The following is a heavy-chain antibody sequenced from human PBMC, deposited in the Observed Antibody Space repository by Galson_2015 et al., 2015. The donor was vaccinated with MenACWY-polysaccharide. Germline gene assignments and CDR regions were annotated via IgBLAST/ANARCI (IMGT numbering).Heavy chain of an antibody. D-gene: IGHD1-26*01. J-gene: IGHJ6*02. CDR3: AKDPVSGSYLYYGMDV. V-gene: IGHV3-30*18. Sequence: ISYDGSNKYYADSVKGRFTISRDNSKNTLYLQMNSLRAEDTAVYYCAKDPVSGSYLYYGMDVWGQGTTVTVSS. CDR2: ISYDGSNK.